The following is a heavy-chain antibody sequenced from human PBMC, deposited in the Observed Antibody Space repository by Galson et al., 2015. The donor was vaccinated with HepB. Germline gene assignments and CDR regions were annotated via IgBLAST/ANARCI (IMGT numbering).Heavy chain of an antibody. Sequence: LRLSCAASGFTFDDYAMHWVRQAPGKGLEWVSGISWNSGSIGYADSVKGRFTISRDNAKNSLYLQMNSLRAEDTALYYCAKDEGQYYDFWSGYYESTAFDYWGQGTLVTVSS. D-gene: IGHD3-3*01. CDR3: AKDEGQYYDFWSGYYESTAFDY. J-gene: IGHJ4*02. V-gene: IGHV3-9*01. CDR2: ISWNSGSI. CDR1: GFTFDDYA.